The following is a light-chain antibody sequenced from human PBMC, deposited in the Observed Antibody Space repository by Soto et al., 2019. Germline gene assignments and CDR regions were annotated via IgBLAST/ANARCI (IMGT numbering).Light chain of an antibody. CDR2: EVV. V-gene: IGLV2-8*01. CDR3: KSYAGSNTYV. CDR1: KNDIGVYDF. Sequence: VLTQPPSASGSPGQSVTISCTGTKNDIGVYDFVSWYQHHPGKAPRLIIYEVVQRPSGVPDRFSGSKSGNTASLTVSGLQAADEADYFCKSYAGSNTYVFGSGTKVIVL. J-gene: IGLJ1*01.